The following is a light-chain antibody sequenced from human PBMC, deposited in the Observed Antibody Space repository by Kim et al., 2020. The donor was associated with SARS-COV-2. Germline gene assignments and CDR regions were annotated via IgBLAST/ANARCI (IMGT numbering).Light chain of an antibody. CDR1: QSISSY. CDR3: QQSYSTLRT. V-gene: IGKV1-39*01. CDR2: AAS. J-gene: IGKJ1*01. Sequence: DIQMTQSPSSLSASVGDRVTITCRASQSISSYLNWYQQKPGKAPKLLIYAASSLQSGVPSRFSGSGSGTDFTLTISSLQPEDFATYYCQQSYSTLRTFGQETKVDLK.